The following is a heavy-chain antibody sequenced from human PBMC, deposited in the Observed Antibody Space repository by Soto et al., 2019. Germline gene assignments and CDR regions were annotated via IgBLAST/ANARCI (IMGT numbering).Heavy chain of an antibody. CDR2: IYFNGNT. Sequence: SETLSLTCTVSADSFSKYYWTWIRQPPGEGLEWIGYIYFNGNTNYNPSLKGRVTISIDTSKKQFSLNLSSVTAADTAVYYCASVTFGGGVLGHWGQGTLVTVSS. CDR1: ADSFSKYY. D-gene: IGHD3-16*01. J-gene: IGHJ4*02. V-gene: IGHV4-59*01. CDR3: ASVTFGGGVLGH.